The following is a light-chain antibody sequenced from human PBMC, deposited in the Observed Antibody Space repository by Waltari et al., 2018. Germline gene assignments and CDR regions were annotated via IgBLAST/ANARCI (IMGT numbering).Light chain of an antibody. J-gene: IGKJ1*01. Sequence: EIVMTQSPASLSLSPGERATLSCRARQSVTSNLTGYQQKHCQAPSLLLYGASTRAAGIPVRFSGSGSGTEVTPTVSGLQSEDFAIYYCQQYNDWPPWTFGQGTKVEIK. V-gene: IGKV3-15*01. CDR2: GAS. CDR1: QSVTSN. CDR3: QQYNDWPPWT.